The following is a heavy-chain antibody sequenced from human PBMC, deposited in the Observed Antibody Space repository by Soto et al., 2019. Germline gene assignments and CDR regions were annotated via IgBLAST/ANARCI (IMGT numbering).Heavy chain of an antibody. Sequence: SVKVSCKASCYTFPTYGISLLRQAPGQWLELMGWISAYNGNTNYAQKLQGRVTMTTDTSTSTAYMELRSLRSDDTAVYYCARDKPYYDFWSGYHPGYFQHWGQGTLVTVSS. D-gene: IGHD3-3*01. CDR2: ISAYNGNT. CDR3: ARDKPYYDFWSGYHPGYFQH. CDR1: CYTFPTYG. V-gene: IGHV1-18*04. J-gene: IGHJ1*01.